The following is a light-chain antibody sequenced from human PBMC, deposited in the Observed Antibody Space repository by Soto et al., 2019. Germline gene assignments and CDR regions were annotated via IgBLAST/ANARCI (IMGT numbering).Light chain of an antibody. CDR1: QSVSSY. Sequence: EIVLTQSPATLSLSPGERATLSCRASQSVSSYLAWYQQKPGQAPRLLIYDASNRATGIPARFSGSGSGTDSTLTISSLDPEDFAVYYCQQRSNWPPWYTFGQGTKLEIK. J-gene: IGKJ2*01. CDR3: QQRSNWPPWYT. CDR2: DAS. V-gene: IGKV3-11*01.